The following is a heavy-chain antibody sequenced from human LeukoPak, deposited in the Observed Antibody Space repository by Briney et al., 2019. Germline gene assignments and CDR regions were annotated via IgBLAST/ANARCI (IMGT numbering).Heavy chain of an antibody. CDR1: GGSFRGYY. J-gene: IGHJ4*02. D-gene: IGHD3-3*01. CDR3: ARGLDFWSGYLYYFDY. CDR2: INHSGST. V-gene: IGHV4-34*01. Sequence: PSETLSLTCAVYGGSFRGYYWTWIRQPPGKGLQWIGEINHSGSTNYNPSLKSRVTISVDTSKNQFSLKLSSVTAADTAVYYCARGLDFWSGYLYYFDYWGQGTLVTVSS.